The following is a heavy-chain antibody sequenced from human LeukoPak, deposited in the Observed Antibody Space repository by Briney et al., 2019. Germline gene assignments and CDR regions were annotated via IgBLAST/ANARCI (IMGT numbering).Heavy chain of an antibody. J-gene: IGHJ4*02. CDR2: INPNSGGT. V-gene: IGHV1-2*02. CDR3: ARDKWELLDLFVY. CDR1: GYTFTGYY. Sequence: ASVKVSCKASGYTFTGYYMHWVRQAPGQGLEWMGWINPNSGGTNYAQKFQGRVTMTRDTSISTVYMELSRLRSDDTAVYYCARDKWELLDLFVYWGQGTLVTVSS. D-gene: IGHD1-26*01.